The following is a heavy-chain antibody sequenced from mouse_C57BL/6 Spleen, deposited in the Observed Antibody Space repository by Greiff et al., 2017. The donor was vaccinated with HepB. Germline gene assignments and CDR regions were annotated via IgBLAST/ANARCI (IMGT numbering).Heavy chain of an antibody. CDR1: GYTFTSYW. J-gene: IGHJ1*03. V-gene: IGHV1-52*01. D-gene: IGHD1-1*01. CDR3: ARDSSPYWYFDV. CDR2: IDPSDSET. Sequence: QVQLQQPGAELVRPGSSVKLSCKASGYTFTSYWMHWVKQRPIQGLEWIGNIDPSDSETHYNQKFKDKATLTVDKSSSTAYMQLSSLTSEDSAVYYCARDSSPYWYFDVWGTGTTVTVSS.